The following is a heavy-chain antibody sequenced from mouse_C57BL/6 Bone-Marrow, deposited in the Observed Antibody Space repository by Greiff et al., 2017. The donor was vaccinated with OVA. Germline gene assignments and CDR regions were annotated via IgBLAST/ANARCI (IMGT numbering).Heavy chain of an antibody. CDR3: TAYYYGSSPYYYAMDY. CDR1: GYTFTDYE. V-gene: IGHV1-15*01. D-gene: IGHD1-1*01. J-gene: IGHJ4*01. CDR2: IDPETGGT. Sequence: QVQLQQSGAELVRPGASVPLSCKASGYTFTDYEMHWVKQTPVHGLEWIGAIDPETGGTAYNQKFKGKAILTADTSSSTAYMELRSLTSEDPAVYYCTAYYYGSSPYYYAMDYWGQGTSVTVSS.